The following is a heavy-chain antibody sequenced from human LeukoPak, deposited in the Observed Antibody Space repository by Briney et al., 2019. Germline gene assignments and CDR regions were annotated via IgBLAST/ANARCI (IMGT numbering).Heavy chain of an antibody. Sequence: PSETLSLTCAVSGYSIGSGYYWGWIRQPPGKGLEWIGSVYHSGSTYYNPSIKSRVTISVDTSKNQFSLKLSSVTAADTAVYYCARAVHTSSWYLDYWGQGTLVTVSS. CDR2: VYHSGST. D-gene: IGHD6-13*01. CDR1: GYSIGSGYY. V-gene: IGHV4-38-2*01. CDR3: ARAVHTSSWYLDY. J-gene: IGHJ4*02.